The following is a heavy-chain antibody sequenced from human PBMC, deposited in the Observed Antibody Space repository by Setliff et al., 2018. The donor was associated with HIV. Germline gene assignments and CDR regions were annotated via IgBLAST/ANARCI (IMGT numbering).Heavy chain of an antibody. Sequence: PGGSLRLSCAASAFNFSNYWMTWVRQAPGKGLEWVSGNNWSGGSTGYADSMKGRFTISRDNARNSLFLQINSLRAEDTAVYYCARARGDFLGNYFDYWGQGTLVTVSS. J-gene: IGHJ4*02. D-gene: IGHD3-10*01. CDR1: AFNFSNYW. CDR2: NNWSGGST. V-gene: IGHV3-20*04. CDR3: ARARGDFLGNYFDY.